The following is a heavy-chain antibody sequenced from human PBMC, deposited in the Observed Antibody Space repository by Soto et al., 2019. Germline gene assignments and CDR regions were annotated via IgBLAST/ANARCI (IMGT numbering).Heavy chain of an antibody. V-gene: IGHV3-23*01. CDR2: CSGSGGTT. J-gene: IGHJ5*02. CDR1: GFTFSIYP. Sequence: GGSLRLSCVASGFTFSIYPMSWVRQAPGEGLQWVSTCSGSGGTTYYADSVKGRFSVSRDNSKNTLYLQMKSLRVGDTAVYYCAKVDYFDFWTGSWFDPWGQGTLVTVSS. D-gene: IGHD3-3*01. CDR3: AKVDYFDFWTGSWFDP.